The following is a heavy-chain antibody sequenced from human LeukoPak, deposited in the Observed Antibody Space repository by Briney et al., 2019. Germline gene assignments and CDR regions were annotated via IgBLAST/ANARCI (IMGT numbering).Heavy chain of an antibody. CDR3: ARASLGSSWPSFDY. CDR1: GDSVSRNSAT. D-gene: IGHD6-13*01. Sequence: SQTLSLTCAISGDSVSRNSATWNWIRQSPSGGLEWLGLTYYRSKWYNDYAVSVSSRMTINPDTSKNQFSLQLNSVTPEDTAVYFCARASLGSSWPSFDYWGQGTLVTVSS. J-gene: IGHJ4*02. V-gene: IGHV6-1*01. CDR2: TYYRSKWYN.